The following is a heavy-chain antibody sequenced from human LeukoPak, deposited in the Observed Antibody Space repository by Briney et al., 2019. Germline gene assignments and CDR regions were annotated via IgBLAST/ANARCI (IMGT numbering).Heavy chain of an antibody. CDR3: ARDFYCSGGSCYSAGFDY. CDR2: ISSSGSTI. V-gene: IGHV3-48*04. D-gene: IGHD2-15*01. Sequence: PGGSLRLSCAASGFTFSSYGMHWVRQAPGKGLEWVSYISSSGSTIYYADSVKGRFTISRDNAKNSLYLQMNSLRAEDTAVYYCARDFYCSGGSCYSAGFDYWGQGALVTVSS. CDR1: GFTFSSYG. J-gene: IGHJ4*02.